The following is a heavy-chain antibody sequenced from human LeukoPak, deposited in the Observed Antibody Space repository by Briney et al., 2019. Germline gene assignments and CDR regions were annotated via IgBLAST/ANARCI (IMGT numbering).Heavy chain of an antibody. Sequence: PGGSLRLSCAPSLFTPFKYWMLWVRQAPGKGLESVSRINTDGTVTTYADSVKGRFTVSRDNADNTMFLQMNSVRDEDTALYYCVTKQWLALPPVSWGQGTPVTVSS. CDR2: INTDGTVT. D-gene: IGHD6-19*01. CDR1: LFTPFKYW. V-gene: IGHV3-74*01. J-gene: IGHJ5*02. CDR3: VTKQWLALPPVS.